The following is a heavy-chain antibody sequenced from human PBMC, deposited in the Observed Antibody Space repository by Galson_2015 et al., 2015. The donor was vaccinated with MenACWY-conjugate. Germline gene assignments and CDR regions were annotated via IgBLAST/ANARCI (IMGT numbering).Heavy chain of an antibody. V-gene: IGHV3-74*01. CDR3: ARQRSGGSSEFDY. J-gene: IGHJ4*02. D-gene: IGHD6-6*01. CDR2: INIDGITT. CDR1: GFTPSSNT. Sequence: SLRLSCAASGFTPSSNTMNWVRQAPGKGLVWVSRINIDGITTAYADSVKGRFTISRDNAENTLYLQMNSLRAEDTAVYYCARQRSGGSSEFDYWGQGTLVTVSS.